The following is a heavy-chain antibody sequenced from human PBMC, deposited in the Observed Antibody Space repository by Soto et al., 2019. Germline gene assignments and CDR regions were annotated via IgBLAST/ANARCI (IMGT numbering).Heavy chain of an antibody. D-gene: IGHD2-2*01. CDR2: IIPIFGTA. V-gene: IGHV1-69*13. CDR1: GGTFSSYA. J-gene: IGHJ6*02. Sequence: ASVKVSCKASGGTFSSYAISWVRQAPGQGXEWMGGIIPIFGTANYAQKFQGRVTITADESTSTAYMELSSLRSEDTAVYYCVRAYCSSTSCYSTGWNYYYGMDVWGQGTTVTVSS. CDR3: VRAYCSSTSCYSTGWNYYYGMDV.